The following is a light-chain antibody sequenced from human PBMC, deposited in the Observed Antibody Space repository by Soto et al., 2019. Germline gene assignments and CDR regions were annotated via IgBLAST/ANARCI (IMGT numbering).Light chain of an antibody. Sequence: NFMLTQPHSVSESPGKTVTISCTGSGGSIAINYVQWYQQRPGSAPTTVIYEDNRRPSWVPARCSGSIDTASNSASLTISGLKTDEEDYYCCQSFASRNVVFGGGTKLTVL. J-gene: IGLJ3*02. CDR1: GGSIAINY. CDR2: EDN. CDR3: QSFASRNVV. V-gene: IGLV6-57*02.